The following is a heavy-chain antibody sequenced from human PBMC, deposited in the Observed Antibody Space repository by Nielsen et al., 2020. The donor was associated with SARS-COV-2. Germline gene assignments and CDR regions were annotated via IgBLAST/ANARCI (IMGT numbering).Heavy chain of an antibody. V-gene: IGHV3-9*01. CDR3: AKGYSSSWSTFDY. D-gene: IGHD6-13*01. CDR1: GFTFDDFG. CDR2: ISWNSNII. Sequence: GGSLRLSCAASGFTFDDFGMHWVRQAPGKGLEWVSGISWNSNIIGYADSVKGRFTVSRDNAKNSLYLQMNSLRAEDTALYYCAKGYSSSWSTFDYWGQGTLVTVSS. J-gene: IGHJ4*02.